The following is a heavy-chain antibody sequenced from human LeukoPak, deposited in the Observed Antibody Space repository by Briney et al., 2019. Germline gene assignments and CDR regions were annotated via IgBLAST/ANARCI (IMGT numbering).Heavy chain of an antibody. V-gene: IGHV4-34*01. CDR1: GGSFSGYY. Sequence: PSETLSLTCAVYGGSFSGYYWSWIRQPPGKGLEWIGEINHSGSTNYNPSLKSRVTISVDTSKNQFSLKLSSVTAADTAVYYCAGYMVATSRLYTYWGQGTLVTVSS. D-gene: IGHD5-12*01. CDR3: AGYMVATSRLYTY. CDR2: INHSGST. J-gene: IGHJ4*02.